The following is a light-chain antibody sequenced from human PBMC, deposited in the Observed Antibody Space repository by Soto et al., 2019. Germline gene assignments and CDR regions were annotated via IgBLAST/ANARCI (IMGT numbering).Light chain of an antibody. Sequence: QSALTQPASVSGSPGQSITISCSGTSSDIGYNFVSWYRQHPGKAPQLMIYAVFNRRAVVFDRLSGSKSGNTASLTISGLQLVGEGGYYGSAYASTTSVVFGGGTTLTVL. CDR2: AVF. CDR3: SAYASTTSVV. V-gene: IGLV2-14*03. CDR1: SSDIGYNF. J-gene: IGLJ2*01.